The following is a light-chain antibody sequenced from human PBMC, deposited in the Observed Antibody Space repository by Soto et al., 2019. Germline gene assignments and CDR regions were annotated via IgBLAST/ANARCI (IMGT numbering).Light chain of an antibody. CDR3: PQYENARWT. CDR2: GTS. CDR1: QSVSSSY. V-gene: IGKV3-20*01. J-gene: IGKJ1*01. Sequence: EIVLTQSPDTLSLSPGERATLSCRASQSVSSSYLAWYQQTLGQATRLLIYGTSNRATGIPDRFSGSGSGRDFTVTISRLEPEDFGVYYWPQYENARWTFGQGTKVEIK.